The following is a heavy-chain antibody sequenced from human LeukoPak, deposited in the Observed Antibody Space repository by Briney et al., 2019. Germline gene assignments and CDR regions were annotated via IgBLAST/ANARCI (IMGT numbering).Heavy chain of an antibody. CDR1: GFTFSSYW. Sequence: GGSLRLSCAASGFTFSSYWMHWVRQAPGKRLVWVSRINTDGSSTSYADSVKGRFTISRDNAKNTLYLQMNSLRAEDTAVYYCARPFAPDYYGSGSYNMDVWGKGTTVTVPS. CDR2: INTDGSST. V-gene: IGHV3-74*01. CDR3: ARPFAPDYYGSGSYNMDV. D-gene: IGHD3-10*01. J-gene: IGHJ6*04.